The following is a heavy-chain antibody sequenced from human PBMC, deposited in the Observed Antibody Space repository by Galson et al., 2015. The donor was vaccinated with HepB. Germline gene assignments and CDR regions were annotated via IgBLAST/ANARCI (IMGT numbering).Heavy chain of an antibody. V-gene: IGHV1-69*13. D-gene: IGHD6-13*01. CDR1: GGTFSSYA. J-gene: IGHJ3*02. CDR3: ARKGQQQQTQDAFDI. Sequence: SVKVSCKASGGTFSSYAISWVRQAPGQGLEWMGGIIPIFGTANYAQKFQGRVTITADESTSTAYMELSSLRSEDTAVCYCARKGQQQQTQDAFDIWGQGTMVTVSS. CDR2: IIPIFGTA.